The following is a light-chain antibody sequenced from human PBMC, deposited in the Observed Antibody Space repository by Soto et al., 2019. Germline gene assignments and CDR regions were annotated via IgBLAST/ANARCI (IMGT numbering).Light chain of an antibody. J-gene: IGKJ3*01. CDR1: QGVSSSY. Sequence: EIVLTQSPGTLSLSPGERATLSCRASQGVSSSYLAWFQRKPGQAPRLLIYGASSRATGIPDRFSGSGSGTDFTLTISRLEPEDFAVYYCQQYGSSPFIFGPGTKVDIK. V-gene: IGKV3-20*01. CDR2: GAS. CDR3: QQYGSSPFI.